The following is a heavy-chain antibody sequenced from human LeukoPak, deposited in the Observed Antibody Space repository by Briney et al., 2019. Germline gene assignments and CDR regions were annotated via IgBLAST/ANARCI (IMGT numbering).Heavy chain of an antibody. CDR1: GGSISSHY. CDR2: IYYSGST. J-gene: IGHJ6*02. D-gene: IGHD1-26*01. V-gene: IGHV4-59*11. CDR3: ARVPSGSLYYYGMDV. Sequence: PSETLSLTCTVSGGSISSHYWSWIRQPPGKGLEWIGYIYYSGSTNYNPSLKSRVTISVDTSKNQSSLKLSSVTAADTAVYYCARVPSGSLYYYGMDVWGQGTTVTVSS.